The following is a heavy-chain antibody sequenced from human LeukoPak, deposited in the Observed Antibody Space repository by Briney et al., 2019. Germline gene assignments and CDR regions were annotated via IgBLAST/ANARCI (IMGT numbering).Heavy chain of an antibody. D-gene: IGHD6-13*01. J-gene: IGHJ4*02. V-gene: IGHV3-7*01. Sequence: GSLRLSCAASGFTFSSYWINWVRQAPGKGLKWVANIKQDGSETYYVDSVKGRFTISRDNAKKSLNLQMNSLRVEDTAVYYCARAGGARSSWSYWGQGTLVTVSS. CDR2: IKQDGSET. CDR3: ARAGGARSSWSY. CDR1: GFTFSSYW.